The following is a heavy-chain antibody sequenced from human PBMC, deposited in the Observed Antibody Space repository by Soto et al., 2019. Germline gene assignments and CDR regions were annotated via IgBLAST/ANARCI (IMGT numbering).Heavy chain of an antibody. J-gene: IGHJ4*02. CDR1: GFTFSSYA. CDR3: AKARSPLSFPAASPGY. Sequence: GGSLRLSCAASGFTFSSYAMSWVRQAPGKGLEWVSAISGSGGSTYYADSVKGRFTISRDNSKNTLYLQMNSLRAEDTAVYYCAKARSPLSFPAASPGYWGQGTLVTVSS. V-gene: IGHV3-23*01. D-gene: IGHD2-2*01. CDR2: ISGSGGST.